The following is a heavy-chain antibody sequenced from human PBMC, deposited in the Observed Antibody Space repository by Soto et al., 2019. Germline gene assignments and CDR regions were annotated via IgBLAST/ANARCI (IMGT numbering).Heavy chain of an antibody. CDR3: ARDQTGGVYYYYYGMDV. Sequence: SVKGSCKASGGTFSSYAIGWVRQAPGQGLEWMGGIIPIFGTANYAQKFQGRVTITADESTSTAYMELSSLRSEDTAVYYCARDQTGGVYYYYYGMDVWGQGTTVTVSS. V-gene: IGHV1-69*13. CDR2: IIPIFGTA. CDR1: GGTFSSYA. J-gene: IGHJ6*02. D-gene: IGHD1-26*01.